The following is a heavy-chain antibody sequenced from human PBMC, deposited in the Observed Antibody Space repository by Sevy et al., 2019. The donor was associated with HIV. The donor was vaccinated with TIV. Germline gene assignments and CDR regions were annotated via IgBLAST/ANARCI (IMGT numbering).Heavy chain of an antibody. D-gene: IGHD3-10*01. CDR1: GFTFDNYA. J-gene: IGHJ4*02. CDR2: IRGAGGST. V-gene: IGHV3-23*01. Sequence: GGSLRLSCVASGFTFDNYAMSWVRRAPGKGLEWVSAIRGAGGSTYYADSVKGRFTISRDNSKNTVYLQMNSLRAEDTALYYCAKDYEFGSGSLMGLFDYWGQGTLVTVSS. CDR3: AKDYEFGSGSLMGLFDY.